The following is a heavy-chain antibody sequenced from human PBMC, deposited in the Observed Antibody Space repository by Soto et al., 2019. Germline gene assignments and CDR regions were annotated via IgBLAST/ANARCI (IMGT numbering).Heavy chain of an antibody. Sequence: ASVKVSCKASGYTFTGYYMHWVRQAPGQGLEWMGWINPNSGGTNYAQKFQGWVTMTRDTSISTAYMELSRLRSDDTAVYYCARDRGSALWYYYDSSGSADAFDIWGTGTMVTFSS. CDR1: GYTFTGYY. D-gene: IGHD3-22*01. CDR3: ARDRGSALWYYYDSSGSADAFDI. J-gene: IGHJ3*02. V-gene: IGHV1-2*04. CDR2: INPNSGGT.